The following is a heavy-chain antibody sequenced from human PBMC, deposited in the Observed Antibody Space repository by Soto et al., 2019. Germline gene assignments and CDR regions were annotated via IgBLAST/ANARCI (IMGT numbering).Heavy chain of an antibody. CDR1: GFSLTTTGVG. Sequence: QISLKESGPALVKPTQTLTLTCSFSGFSLTTTGVGVGWIRQPPGKALEWLALIYWDDDERYNQSLKNRRALTKNTSKSLVVLTMATVVAVDSASYSCVFVIVARSSDSWGQRILVTGPS. CDR2: IYWDDDE. CDR3: VFVIVARSSDS. J-gene: IGHJ4*02. D-gene: IGHD5-12*01. V-gene: IGHV2-5*02.